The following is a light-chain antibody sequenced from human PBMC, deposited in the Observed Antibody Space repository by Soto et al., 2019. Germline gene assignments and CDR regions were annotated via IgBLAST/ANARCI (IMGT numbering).Light chain of an antibody. CDR2: GAY. CDR1: QSVRNSY. Sequence: EIVLTQSPGTLSLSAGERATLSCRASQSVRNSYLAWYQQKPGQAPRLLIYGAYTRATGIPVRFSGSGSGTDFTLTISRLETEDFAVYYGQQYGSSPPVTFGQGTKVDIK. CDR3: QQYGSSPPVT. J-gene: IGKJ1*01. V-gene: IGKV3-20*01.